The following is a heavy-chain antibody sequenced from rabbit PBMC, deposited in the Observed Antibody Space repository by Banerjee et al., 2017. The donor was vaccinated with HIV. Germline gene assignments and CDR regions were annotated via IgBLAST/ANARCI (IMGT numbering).Heavy chain of an antibody. Sequence: QEQLEESGGGLVKPEGSLPLTCKASGFTLSSYWMCWVRQAPGKGLELIGCISTSSGNTWYMSWVNGRFTISKTSSTTVTLQMTSLTAADTATYFCARSAGSYYYMGFNLWGPGTLVTVS. D-gene: IGHD8-1*01. CDR2: ISTSSGNT. CDR1: GFTLSSYW. J-gene: IGHJ4*01. V-gene: IGHV1S45*01. CDR3: ARSAGSYYYMGFNL.